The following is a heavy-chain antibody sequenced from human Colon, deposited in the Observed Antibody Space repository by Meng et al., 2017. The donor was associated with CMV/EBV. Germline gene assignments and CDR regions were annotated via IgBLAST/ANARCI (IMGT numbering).Heavy chain of an antibody. CDR1: GYTFIGYY. J-gene: IGHJ6*02. CDR2: INPNSGGT. V-gene: IGHV1-2*02. D-gene: IGHD3-3*01. Sequence: ASVMVSCKASGYTFIGYYMHWVRQAPGQRLEWMGWINPNSGGTNYAQKFQGRVTMTRDTSISTAYMELSRLRSDDTAVYYCARVEIWSGYQPPGNYYYYYGMDVWGQGTTVTVSS. CDR3: ARVEIWSGYQPPGNYYYYYGMDV.